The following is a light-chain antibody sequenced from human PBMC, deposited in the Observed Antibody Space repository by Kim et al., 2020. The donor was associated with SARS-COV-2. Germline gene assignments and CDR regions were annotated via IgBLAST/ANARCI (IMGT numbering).Light chain of an antibody. J-gene: IGKJ1*01. Sequence: SPGERATLSCRASQSISVNYLVWYQQKPGQAPTHHIYSASARATGIPDRVSGSVSGTDFTVTINRLEHEDVAVYYCQQYGDSPRTFGQGTKVDIK. CDR3: QQYGDSPRT. V-gene: IGKV3-20*01. CDR1: QSISVNY. CDR2: SAS.